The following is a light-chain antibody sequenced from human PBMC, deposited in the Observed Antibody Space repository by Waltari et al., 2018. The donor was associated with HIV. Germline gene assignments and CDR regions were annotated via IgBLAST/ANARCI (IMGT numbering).Light chain of an antibody. CDR3: QSYDRSLSGYVV. CDR2: GNS. J-gene: IGLJ2*01. CDR1: SSNIGAGFD. Sequence: QSLLTQPPSVSGAPGQRVTISCTGISSNIGAGFDVHLSHQLPGTVPKRLIYGNSNRPSGVPHRFSGSKSGTSASLAITGLQAEDEADYYCQSYDRSLSGYVVFGGGTRLTVV. V-gene: IGLV1-40*01.